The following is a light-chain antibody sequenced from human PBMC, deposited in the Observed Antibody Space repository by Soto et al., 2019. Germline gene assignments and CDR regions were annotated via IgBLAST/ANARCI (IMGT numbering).Light chain of an antibody. CDR3: QHYISYPYS. CDR1: KSISGW. J-gene: IGKJ2*03. CDR2: RAS. Sequence: NQVPQSRSPLSASIGDKGTITWQASKSISGWLAWYQQRPGNPPKLLIYRASILQSGVSSRFSGRGSRKEFSLAINTLQPDDLAAYYCQHYISYPYSFGQGTKVDIK. V-gene: IGKV1-5*03.